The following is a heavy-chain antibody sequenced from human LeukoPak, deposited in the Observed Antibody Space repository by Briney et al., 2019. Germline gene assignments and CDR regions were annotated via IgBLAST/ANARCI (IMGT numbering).Heavy chain of an antibody. Sequence: PSETLSLTCAVYGGSFSGYYWGWIRQPPGKGLEWIGEINHSGSTNYNPSLKSRVTISVDTSKNQFSLKLSSVTAADTAVYYCARGDAGGATYSYWGQGTLVTVSS. J-gene: IGHJ4*02. D-gene: IGHD1-26*01. CDR2: INHSGST. CDR1: GGSFSGYY. V-gene: IGHV4-34*01. CDR3: ARGDAGGATYSY.